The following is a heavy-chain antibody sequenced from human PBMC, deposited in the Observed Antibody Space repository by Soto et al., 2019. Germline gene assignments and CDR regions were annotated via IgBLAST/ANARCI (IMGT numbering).Heavy chain of an antibody. D-gene: IGHD3-3*01. CDR1: GGTLSSYA. Sequence: SVKVSCKASGGTLSSYAINWVRQAPGQGLEWVGGIIPIFDTPNYAQRFQCRVRITADKSKHTAYMELRSLRSEDTAIYYCARSADFCSGGMDVWGQGTTVTVSS. CDR2: IIPIFDTP. J-gene: IGHJ6*02. V-gene: IGHV1-69*06. CDR3: ARSADFCSGGMDV.